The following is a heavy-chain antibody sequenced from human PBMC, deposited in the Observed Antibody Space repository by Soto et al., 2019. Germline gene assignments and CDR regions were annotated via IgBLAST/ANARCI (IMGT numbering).Heavy chain of an antibody. Sequence: AASVKVSCKASGYTFTSYAMHWVRQAPGQRLEWMGWINAGNGNTKYSQKFQGRVTITRDTSASTAYMELSSLRSEDTAVYYCAGFNGYSYDAFDIWGQGTMVTVSS. CDR3: AGFNGYSYDAFDI. D-gene: IGHD5-18*01. V-gene: IGHV1-3*01. CDR1: GYTFTSYA. CDR2: INAGNGNT. J-gene: IGHJ3*02.